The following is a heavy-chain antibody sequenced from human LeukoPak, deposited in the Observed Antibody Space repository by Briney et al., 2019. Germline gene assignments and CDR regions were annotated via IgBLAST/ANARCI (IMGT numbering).Heavy chain of an antibody. D-gene: IGHD3-10*01. J-gene: IGHJ4*02. CDR2: IYTSGST. V-gene: IGHV4-4*07. CDR1: GGSISTDY. CDR3: ASDFGY. Sequence: ASETLSLTCTVSGGSISTDYWTWIRQPAGKGLEWIGLIYTSGSTNYNPSLKSRVTMSLDTSKNQFSLKLTSVTAADTAVYYCASDFGYWGQGTLVTVSP.